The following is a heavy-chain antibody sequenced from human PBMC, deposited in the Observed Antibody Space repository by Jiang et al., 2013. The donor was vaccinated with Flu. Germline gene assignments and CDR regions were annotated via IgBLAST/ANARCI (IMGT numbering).Heavy chain of an antibody. D-gene: IGHD2-21*02. CDR3: ARDECGGDCYSLWFDP. V-gene: IGHV6-1*01. Sequence: QTLSLTCAISGDSVSRSTTAWNWIRQSPSRGLEWLGRTYYRSKWYNDYAESVKSRIIINPDTSRNQFSLQLTSVTPEDTAIYYCARDECGGDCYSLWFDPWGQGTLVTVSS. CDR2: TYYRSKWYN. CDR1: GDSVSRSTTA. J-gene: IGHJ5*02.